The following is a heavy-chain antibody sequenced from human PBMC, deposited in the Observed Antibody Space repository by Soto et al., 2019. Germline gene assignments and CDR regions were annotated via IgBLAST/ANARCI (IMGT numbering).Heavy chain of an antibody. J-gene: IGHJ3*02. V-gene: IGHV4-31*03. CDR3: ARDSMVGRQPPAFDI. D-gene: IGHD1-26*01. Sequence: QVQLQESGPGLVKPSQTLSLTCTVSGGSISSGGYYWSWIRQHPGKGLEWIGYIYYSGSTFYNPSLKSRVTISVDTSKNQFSLNLSYVTAADTAVYYCARDSMVGRQPPAFDIWGQGTMVTVSS. CDR2: IYYSGST. CDR1: GGSISSGGYY.